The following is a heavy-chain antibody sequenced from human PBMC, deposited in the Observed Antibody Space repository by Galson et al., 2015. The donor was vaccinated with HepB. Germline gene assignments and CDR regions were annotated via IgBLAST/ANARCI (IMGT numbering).Heavy chain of an antibody. D-gene: IGHD1-26*01. Sequence: QSGAEVKKPGESLRISCKGSGYSFTSYWIGWVRQMPGKGLEWMGIIYPGDSDTRYSPSFQGQVTISADKSISTAYLQWSSLKASDTAMDYCARLGGGSQVTRASWFDPWGQGTLVTVSS. V-gene: IGHV5-51*03. CDR1: GYSFTSYW. CDR2: IYPGDSDT. J-gene: IGHJ5*02. CDR3: ARLGGGSQVTRASWFDP.